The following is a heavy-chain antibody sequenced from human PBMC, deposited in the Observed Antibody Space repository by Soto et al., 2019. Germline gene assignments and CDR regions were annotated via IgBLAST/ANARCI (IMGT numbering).Heavy chain of an antibody. Sequence: SETLSLTCAVYGGSFSGYYWSWIRQPPGKGLEWIGYIYHSGSTNYNSSLRSRVSISIATSKNQFSLKLSSVTAADTAVYYCARTGFCGGDCYWFDPWGQGTLVTVSS. CDR3: ARTGFCGGDCYWFDP. V-gene: IGHV4-34*09. J-gene: IGHJ5*02. CDR1: GGSFSGYY. CDR2: IYHSGST. D-gene: IGHD2-21*02.